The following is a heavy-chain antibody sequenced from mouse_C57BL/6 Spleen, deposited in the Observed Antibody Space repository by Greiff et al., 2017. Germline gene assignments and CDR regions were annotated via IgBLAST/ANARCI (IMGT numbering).Heavy chain of an antibody. V-gene: IGHV5-15*01. D-gene: IGHD3-3*01. J-gene: IGHJ4*01. CDR1: GFTFSDYG. CDR3: ARQGHYAMDY. Sequence: EVHLVESGGGLVQPGGSLKLSCAASGFTFSDYGMAWVRQAPRKGPEWVAFISNLAYSIYYADTVTGRFTISRENAKNTLYLEMSSLRSEDTAMYYCARQGHYAMDYWGQGTSVTVSS. CDR2: ISNLAYSI.